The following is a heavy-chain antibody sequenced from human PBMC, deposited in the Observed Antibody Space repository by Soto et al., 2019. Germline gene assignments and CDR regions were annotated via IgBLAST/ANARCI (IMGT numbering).Heavy chain of an antibody. D-gene: IGHD1-26*01. CDR1: GGSISSYY. J-gene: IGHJ5*02. V-gene: IGHV4-59*01. CDR2: IYYSGRS. CDR3: ARGGRDLYA. Sequence: QVQLQESGPGLVKPSETLSLTCTVSGGSISSYYWSWIRQPPGKGLEWIGFIYYSGRSNYNPSLNNRLTGAADTSKHQFSLNLTSVTAAGTAVYYCARGGRDLYACGQGTLVTVSS.